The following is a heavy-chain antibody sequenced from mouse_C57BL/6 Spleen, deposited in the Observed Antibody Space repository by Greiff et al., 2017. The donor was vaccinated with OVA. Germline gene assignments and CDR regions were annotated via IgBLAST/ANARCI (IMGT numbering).Heavy chain of an antibody. CDR1: GYTFTDYE. CDR3: TSRGLGRLDY. J-gene: IGHJ2*01. D-gene: IGHD4-1*01. CDR2: IDPETGGT. V-gene: IGHV1-15*01. Sequence: QVTLKVSGAELVRPGASVTLSCKASGYTFTDYEMHWVKQTPVHGLEWIGAIDPETGGTAYNQKFKGKAILTADKSSSTAYMELRSLTSEDSAVYYCTSRGLGRLDYWGQGTTLTVSA.